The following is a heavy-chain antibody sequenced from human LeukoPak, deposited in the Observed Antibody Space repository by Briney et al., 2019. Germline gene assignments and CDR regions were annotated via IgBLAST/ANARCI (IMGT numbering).Heavy chain of an antibody. D-gene: IGHD4-23*01. J-gene: IGHJ4*02. CDR1: GGSISSSSYY. CDR3: AGLSEGVVVTPGY. Sequence: SETLSLTCTVSGGSISSSSYYWGWIRQPPGKGLEWIGSIYYSGSTYYNPSLKSRVTISVDTSKNQFSLKLSSVTAADTAVYYCAGLSEGVVVTPGYWGQGTLVTVSS. CDR2: IYYSGST. V-gene: IGHV4-39*01.